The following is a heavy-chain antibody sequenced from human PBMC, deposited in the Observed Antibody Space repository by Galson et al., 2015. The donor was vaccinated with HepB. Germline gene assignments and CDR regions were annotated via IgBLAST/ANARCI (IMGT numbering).Heavy chain of an antibody. V-gene: IGHV1-2*02. CDR2: INPNSGGT. J-gene: IGHJ6*03. D-gene: IGHD3/OR15-3a*01. Sequence: SVKVSCKAYGYTFTDYYIHWVRLAPGHGLEWMGWINPNSGGTNYAQKLQGRLTMTRDTSISTAYMELSSLRSGDTAIYYCAKDWGQVDSYIFYYYMDVWGKGTTVTVSS. CDR3: AKDWGQVDSYIFYYYMDV. CDR1: GYTFTDYY.